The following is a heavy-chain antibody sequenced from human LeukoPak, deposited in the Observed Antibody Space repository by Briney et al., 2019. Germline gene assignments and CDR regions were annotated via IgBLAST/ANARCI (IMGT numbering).Heavy chain of an antibody. CDR1: GGSFSGYY. Sequence: SETLSLTCAVYGGSFSGYYWSWIRQPPGKGLEWIGEINHSGSTNYNPSLKSRVTISLDTSKNHFSLKMISVTAADTAVYYCARRDSSGWYIDHWGQGTLVTVSS. CDR2: INHSGST. J-gene: IGHJ4*02. CDR3: ARRDSSGWYIDH. D-gene: IGHD6-19*01. V-gene: IGHV4-34*01.